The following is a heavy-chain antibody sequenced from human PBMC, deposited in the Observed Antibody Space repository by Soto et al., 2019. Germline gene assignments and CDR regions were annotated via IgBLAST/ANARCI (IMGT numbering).Heavy chain of an antibody. Sequence: QVHLLESGPGLVKPSQTLSLTCSVSGDSISTVDYFWAWIRQPPGQALEYIGYIYKSTTTYYNPSFESRVAMSLDTSKSQSALKVSSVTAADSAVYFCARGRYCLTGRCFPNWFDSWGQGTLVTVSS. D-gene: IGHD2-15*01. CDR3: ARGRYCLTGRCFPNWFDS. CDR2: IYKSTTT. CDR1: GDSISTVDYF. J-gene: IGHJ5*01. V-gene: IGHV4-30-4*01.